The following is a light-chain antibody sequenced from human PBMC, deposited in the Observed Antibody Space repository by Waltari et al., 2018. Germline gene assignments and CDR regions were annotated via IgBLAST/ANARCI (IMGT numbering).Light chain of an antibody. CDR3: QQYGNSRGS. Sequence: EIVLTKSPGTLSLSPGEGATLSCRASQSVSSSYLAWYQQKPGQAPSLLIYGASNRATDIPDRFTGSGSGTDFTLTINRLEPEDFAVYYCQQYGNSRGSFGQGTKLEIK. CDR1: QSVSSSY. CDR2: GAS. J-gene: IGKJ2*03. V-gene: IGKV3-20*01.